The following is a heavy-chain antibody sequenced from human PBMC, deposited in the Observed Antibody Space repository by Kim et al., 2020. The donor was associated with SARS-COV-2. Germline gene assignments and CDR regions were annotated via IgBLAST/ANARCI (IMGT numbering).Heavy chain of an antibody. CDR2: IIPIFGTA. Sequence: SVKVSCKASGGTFSSYAISWVRQAPGQGLEWMGGIIPIFGTANYAQKFQGRVTITADESTSTAYMELSSLRSEDTAVYYCARFGLAMVRGVPIVGGVAELDYWGQGTLVTVSS. CDR1: GGTFSSYA. D-gene: IGHD3-10*01. CDR3: ARFGLAMVRGVPIVGGVAELDY. J-gene: IGHJ4*02. V-gene: IGHV1-69*13.